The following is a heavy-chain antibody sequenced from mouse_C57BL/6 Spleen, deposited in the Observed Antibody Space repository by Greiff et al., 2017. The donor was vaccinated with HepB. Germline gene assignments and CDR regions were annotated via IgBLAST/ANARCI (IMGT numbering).Heavy chain of an antibody. CDR3: ARDYVGPYDYDGYYAMDY. Sequence: EVKLVESGPGLVKPSQSLSLTCSVTGYSITSGYYWNWIRQFPGNKLEWMGYISYDGSNNYNPSLKNRISITPDTSKNQFFLKLNSLTTEDTATYYYARDYVGPYDYDGYYAMDYWGQGTSVTVSS. J-gene: IGHJ4*01. CDR1: GYSITSGYY. D-gene: IGHD2-4*01. CDR2: ISYDGSN. V-gene: IGHV3-6*01.